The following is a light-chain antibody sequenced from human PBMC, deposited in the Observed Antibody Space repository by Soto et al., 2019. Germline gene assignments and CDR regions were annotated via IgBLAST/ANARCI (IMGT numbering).Light chain of an antibody. CDR2: EVT. V-gene: IGLV2-8*01. J-gene: IGLJ3*02. CDR1: SSDVGGYNY. CDR3: SSHAGINNVV. Sequence: QSALTQPPSASGSPGQSVTISCTGTSSDVGGYNYVSWYQQHPXKAPKLMIYEVTKRPSGVPDRFSGSKSGNTASLTVSGLLAEDEADYYCSSHAGINNVVFGGGTKLTVL.